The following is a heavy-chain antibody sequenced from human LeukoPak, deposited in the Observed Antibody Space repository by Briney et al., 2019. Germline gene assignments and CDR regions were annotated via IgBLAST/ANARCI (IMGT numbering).Heavy chain of an antibody. V-gene: IGHV3-43*02. CDR3: AKEVWFGGSYYYYGMDV. D-gene: IGHD3-10*01. J-gene: IGHJ6*02. CDR1: GFTFDDYA. CDR2: ISGDGGST. Sequence: GGSLRLSCAASGFTFDDYAMHWVRQAPGKGLEWVSLISGDGGSTYYADSVKGRFTISRDNSKNSPYLQMNSLRTEDTALYYCAKEVWFGGSYYYYGMDVWGQGTTVTVSS.